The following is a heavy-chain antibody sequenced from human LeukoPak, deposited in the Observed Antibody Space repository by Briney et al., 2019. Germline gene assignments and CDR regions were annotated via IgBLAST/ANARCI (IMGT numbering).Heavy chain of an antibody. J-gene: IGHJ4*02. V-gene: IGHV1-2*02. CDR3: ARVRRGSHSFDY. Sequence: ASVKVSCKASGYSFSTHWMHWVRQAPGQGLEWMGWINPNSGGTNYAQRFQGRVTMTRDTSISTAYMELSRLRSDDTAVYYCARVRRGSHSFDYWGQGTLVTVSS. CDR2: INPNSGGT. D-gene: IGHD1-26*01. CDR1: GYSFSTHW.